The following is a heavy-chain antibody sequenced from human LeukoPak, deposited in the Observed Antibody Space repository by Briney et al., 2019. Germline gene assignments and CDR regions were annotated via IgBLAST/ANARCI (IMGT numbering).Heavy chain of an antibody. CDR1: GGTFSSYA. J-gene: IGHJ4*02. CDR3: ARAHVDTAMPNVDTARYYFDY. Sequence: SVKLSCKASGGTFSSYAISWVRQAPGQGLEWMGGIIPIFGTANYAQKFQGRVTITADESTSTAYMELSSLRSEDTAVYYCARAHVDTAMPNVDTARYYFDYWGQGTLVTVSS. CDR2: IIPIFGTA. D-gene: IGHD5-18*01. V-gene: IGHV1-69*13.